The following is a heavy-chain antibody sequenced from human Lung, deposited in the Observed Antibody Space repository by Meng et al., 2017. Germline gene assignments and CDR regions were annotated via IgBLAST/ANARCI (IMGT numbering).Heavy chain of an antibody. D-gene: IGHD3-22*01. CDR2: ILPILDIT. CDR1: GGTFSSYT. CDR3: AREHDSSGYIDF. V-gene: IGHV1-69*08. Sequence: QVQLVQSGAEVKTPGSSVKVACKASGGTFSSYTLIWVRQAPGQGIEWMGRILPILDITKYTQKFQGRVTITADKSTSTAYMELSSLTSDDTAVYYCAREHDSSGYIDFWGQGTLVTVSS. J-gene: IGHJ4*02.